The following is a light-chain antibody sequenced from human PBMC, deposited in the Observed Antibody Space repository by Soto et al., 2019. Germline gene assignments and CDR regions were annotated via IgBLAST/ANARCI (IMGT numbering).Light chain of an antibody. J-gene: IGKJ3*01. CDR2: SAS. CDR3: QQYRRSPPEFT. Sequence: EIVLTQSPGTLSLSPGERATLSCRASQSISSSYLAWYQQRPGQAPRLLIFSASYRATGIPDRFSGSGCGTDFTLTISRREPEDFAVYYCQQYRRSPPEFTFGPGTKVDSK. CDR1: QSISSSY. V-gene: IGKV3-20*01.